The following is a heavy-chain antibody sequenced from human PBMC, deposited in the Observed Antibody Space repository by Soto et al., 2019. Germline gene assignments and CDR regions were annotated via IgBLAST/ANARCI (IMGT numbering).Heavy chain of an antibody. D-gene: IGHD2-2*03. Sequence: SETLSLTCTVSGDSVSTNSYSWGWIRQSPGKGLEWIGTIYSSENTYYNPSLLSRVTISVDTSKNEFSLRLSSVTAADTAVYYCASLNGYCISTNCHGYYGMDVWGQGTTVT. CDR3: ASLNGYCISTNCHGYYGMDV. V-gene: IGHV4-39*01. CDR1: GDSVSTNSYS. CDR2: IYSSENT. J-gene: IGHJ6*02.